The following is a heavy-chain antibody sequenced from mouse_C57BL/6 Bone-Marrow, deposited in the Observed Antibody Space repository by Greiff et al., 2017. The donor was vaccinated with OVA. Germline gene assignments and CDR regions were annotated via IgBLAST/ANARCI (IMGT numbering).Heavy chain of an antibody. D-gene: IGHD2-1*01. Sequence: QVHVKQPGAELVMPGASVKLSCKASGYTFTSYWMHWVKQRPGQGLEWIGEIDPSDSYTNYNQKFKGKSTLTVDKSSSTAYMQLSSLTSEDSAVYYCAREGGNYDYWGQGTTLTVSS. J-gene: IGHJ2*01. CDR2: IDPSDSYT. CDR3: AREGGNYDY. V-gene: IGHV1-69*01. CDR1: GYTFTSYW.